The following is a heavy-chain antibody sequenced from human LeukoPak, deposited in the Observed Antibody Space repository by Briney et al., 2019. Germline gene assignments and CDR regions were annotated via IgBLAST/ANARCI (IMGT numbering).Heavy chain of an antibody. D-gene: IGHD3-16*01. CDR1: GGSITSGLHY. J-gene: IGHJ4*02. Sequence: SETLSLTCTVSGGSITSGLHYWAWLRQTPGKGLDWIGSVYYSGSTYYNPSLKSRVTISVDTSKNQFSLKLSSVTAADTALYYCARPLVAAAAFMNYWGQGTLVIVSS. V-gene: IGHV4-39*01. CDR3: ARPLVAAAAFMNY. CDR2: VYYSGST.